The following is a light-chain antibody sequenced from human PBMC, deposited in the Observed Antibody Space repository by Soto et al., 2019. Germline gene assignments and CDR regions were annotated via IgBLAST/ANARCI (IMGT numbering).Light chain of an antibody. Sequence: QSVLTQPASVSGSPGQSITISCGGTSSDVGAYTYVSWYQQFPGKAPKLILYEVNNRPSGVSNRFSGSKSGTTASLTISGLQPEDEADYYCSAYSDIDTKVFGTGTKVTVL. J-gene: IGLJ1*01. CDR2: EVN. CDR1: SSDVGAYTY. V-gene: IGLV2-14*03. CDR3: SAYSDIDTKV.